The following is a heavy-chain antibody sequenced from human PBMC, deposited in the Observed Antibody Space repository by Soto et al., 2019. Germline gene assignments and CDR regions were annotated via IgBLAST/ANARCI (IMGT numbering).Heavy chain of an antibody. V-gene: IGHV3-33*01. CDR3: ARDPGVVPAAIPPSYYYGMDV. CDR1: GFTFSSYG. CDR2: IWYDGSNK. Sequence: GGSLRLSXAASGFTFSSYGMHWVRQAPGKGLEWVAVIWYDGSNKYYADSVKGRFTISRDNSKNTLYLQMNSLRAEDTAVYYCARDPGVVPAAIPPSYYYGMDVWGQGTTVTVSS. D-gene: IGHD2-2*02. J-gene: IGHJ6*02.